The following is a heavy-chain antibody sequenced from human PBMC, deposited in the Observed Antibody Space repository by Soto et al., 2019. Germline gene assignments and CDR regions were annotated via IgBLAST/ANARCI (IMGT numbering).Heavy chain of an antibody. D-gene: IGHD3-10*01. CDR1: GGFTSTNNW. V-gene: IGHV4-4*02. Sequence: QLQLQESGPGLVRPSGTLSLTCAVSGGFTSTNNWWSWVRQPPGKGLEWIGDAYHSGSTEYNPSLKSRFSISVDKSKNQISLKLPSATAADTAVYYCARSPPSSYYGGSGTFDYWGQGTLVTVSS. CDR3: ARSPPSSYYGGSGTFDY. CDR2: AYHSGST. J-gene: IGHJ4*02.